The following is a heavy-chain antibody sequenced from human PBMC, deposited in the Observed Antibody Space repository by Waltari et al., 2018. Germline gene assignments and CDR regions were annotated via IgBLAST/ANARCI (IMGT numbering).Heavy chain of an antibody. J-gene: IGHJ6*03. D-gene: IGHD2-2*01. CDR3: ARGETAASRYYYYMDV. CDR2: ISYDGSNK. CDR1: GFTFSSYA. V-gene: IGHV3-30-3*01. Sequence: QVQLVESGGGVVQPGRSLRLSCAASGFTFSSYAMHWVRQAPGKGLEWVAVISYDGSNKYYADSVKGRFTISRDNSKNTLYLQMNSLRAEDTAVYYCARGETAASRYYYYMDVWGKGTTVTVSS.